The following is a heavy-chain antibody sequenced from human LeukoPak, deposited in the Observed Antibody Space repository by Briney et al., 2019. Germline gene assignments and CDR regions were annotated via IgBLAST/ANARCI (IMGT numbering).Heavy chain of an antibody. D-gene: IGHD6-19*01. CDR3: ARVSTGWYHYFDY. J-gene: IGHJ4*02. V-gene: IGHV4-34*01. CDR1: GGSFSGYY. Sequence: SETLSLTCAVYGGSFSGYYWSWIRQPPGKGLEWIGEINHSGSTNYNPSLKSRVTISVDTTIYQFSLNLSSVTAADTAVYYCARVSTGWYHYFDYWGQGTLVTVSS. CDR2: INHSGST.